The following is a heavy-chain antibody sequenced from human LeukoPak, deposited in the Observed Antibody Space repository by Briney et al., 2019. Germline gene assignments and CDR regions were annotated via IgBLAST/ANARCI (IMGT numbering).Heavy chain of an antibody. Sequence: ASVKVSCKPSGYTFTSYGISWVRQAPGQGLEWMGWIRVYNGDTNYAQKFQGRVTMTRDTSTSTVYMELSSLRSEDTAVYYCARFRDSDAFDIWGQGTMVTVSS. CDR1: GYTFTSYG. V-gene: IGHV1-18*01. J-gene: IGHJ3*02. CDR3: ARFRDSDAFDI. D-gene: IGHD3-10*01. CDR2: IRVYNGDT.